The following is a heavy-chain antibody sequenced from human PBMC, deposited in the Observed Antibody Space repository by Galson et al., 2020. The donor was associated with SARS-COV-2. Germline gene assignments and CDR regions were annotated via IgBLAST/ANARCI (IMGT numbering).Heavy chain of an antibody. CDR1: GFTFSSYW. CDR3: ARGVNMVRGVTDY. CDR2: INNDGSST. Sequence: GGSLRLSCTASGFTFSSYWMHWVRQAPGKGLVWVARINNDGSSTSYADFVKGRVTISRDNTKNTLYLHMNSLRADDTAVYYCARGVNMVRGVTDYWGQGTLVTVSS. D-gene: IGHD3-10*01. V-gene: IGHV3-74*01. J-gene: IGHJ4*02.